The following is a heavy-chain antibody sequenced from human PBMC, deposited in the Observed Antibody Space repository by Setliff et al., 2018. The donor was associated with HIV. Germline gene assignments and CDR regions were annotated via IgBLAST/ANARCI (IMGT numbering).Heavy chain of an antibody. V-gene: IGHV4-31*03. J-gene: IGHJ4*02. CDR1: GDSISSGGYY. CDR3: ASGRGAKGGYDYFGS. CDR2: IDYSGAT. D-gene: IGHD5-12*01. Sequence: LSLTCTVSGDSISSGGYYWSWIRQLPGKGLEWIGYIDYSGATYYNPSLKNRVTISLDTSKSQFSLKLTSVTAADTALYYCASGRGAKGGYDYFGSWGQGTLVTVSP.